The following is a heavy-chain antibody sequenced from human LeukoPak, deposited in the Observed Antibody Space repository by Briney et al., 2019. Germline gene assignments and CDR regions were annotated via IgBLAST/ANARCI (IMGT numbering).Heavy chain of an antibody. J-gene: IGHJ4*02. D-gene: IGHD1-26*01. CDR3: ARRGATGTLDY. CDR2: IYHSGTT. Sequence: SETLSLTCIVSGGSISSGGYYWSWMRQPPGKGLELIGYIYHSGTTYYNPSLKSRVTISVDTSKNQYSLKLTSVTAADTAVYYCARRGATGTLDYWGQGTLVTVSS. CDR1: GGSISSGGYY. V-gene: IGHV4-30-2*01.